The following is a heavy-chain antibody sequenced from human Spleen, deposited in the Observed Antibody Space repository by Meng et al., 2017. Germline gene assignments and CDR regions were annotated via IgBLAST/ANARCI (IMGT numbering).Heavy chain of an antibody. V-gene: IGHV1-2*06. CDR1: GYTFSGFF. CDR2: INPNSGGA. CDR3: ASIPYSSSWYFDY. D-gene: IGHD6-13*01. Sequence: QEQLVQSGAEMKKPGASVKVSCKASGYTFSGFFMHWVRQAPGQGLEYMGRINPNSGGANYAQKFQDRVTMTRDTSISTAYMDLSRLKSDDTAVYYCASIPYSSSWYFDYWGQGTLVTVSS. J-gene: IGHJ4*02.